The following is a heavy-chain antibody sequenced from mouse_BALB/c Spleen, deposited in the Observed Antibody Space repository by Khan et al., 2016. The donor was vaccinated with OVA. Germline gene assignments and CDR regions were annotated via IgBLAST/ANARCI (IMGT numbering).Heavy chain of an antibody. J-gene: IGHJ1*01. Sequence: EVELVESGGGLVRPGGSLKLSCAASGFSFTSYTMSWVRQTPEKRLEWVATISSGSTYTYYPDSVKGRFTTSREHAKNTLYLQMSSLKSEDTAMYYCTRDGNYAHWYFDVWGAGTTVTVSS. CDR3: TRDGNYAHWYFDV. D-gene: IGHD2-1*01. V-gene: IGHV5-6-4*01. CDR1: GFSFTSYT. CDR2: ISSGSTYT.